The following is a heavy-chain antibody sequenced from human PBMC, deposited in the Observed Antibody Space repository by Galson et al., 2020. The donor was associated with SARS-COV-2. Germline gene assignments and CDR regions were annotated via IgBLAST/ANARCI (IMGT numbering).Heavy chain of an antibody. J-gene: IGHJ3*02. CDR3: LTSVTAADTAVYYCARRYCSSTSCRAAFDI. CDR2: IYYSGST. Sequence: SETLSLTCNVSGGSISNYSWDWIRQPPGKGLEWIGYIYYSGSTHYNPTLKSRAPISLDASNNQFSLRLTSVTAANNQFSLRLTSVTAADTAVYYCARRYCSSTSCRAAFDIWGQGTMVTVSS. V-gene: IGHV4-59*08. CDR1: GGSISNYS. D-gene: IGHD2-2*01.